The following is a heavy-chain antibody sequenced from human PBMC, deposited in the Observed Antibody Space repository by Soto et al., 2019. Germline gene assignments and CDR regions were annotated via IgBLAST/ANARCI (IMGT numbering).Heavy chain of an antibody. J-gene: IGHJ5*02. CDR1: GGSISSGGYY. Sequence: QVQLQESGPGLVKPSQTLSLTCTVSGGSISSGGYYWSWIRQHPGKGLEWIGYIYYSGSTYYNPSLKSRVTISVDTSKNQFSLKLSYVTAADTAVYSCARVVYSSSPQPSWFDPRGQGTLVTVSS. CDR2: IYYSGST. D-gene: IGHD6-6*01. V-gene: IGHV4-31*03. CDR3: ARVVYSSSPQPSWFDP.